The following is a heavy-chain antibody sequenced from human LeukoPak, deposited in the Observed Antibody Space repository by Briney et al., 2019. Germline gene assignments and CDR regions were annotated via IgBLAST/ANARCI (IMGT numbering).Heavy chain of an antibody. CDR1: GGSISSFH. J-gene: IGHJ4*02. CDR2: IYYSGST. Sequence: SETLSLTCTVSGGSISSFHWSWIRQPPGKGLECIGYIYYSGSTNYNPSLKSRVTISVDTSKNQFSLRLNSVTAADTAVYYCARRFGWNSFDYWGQGTLVTVSS. CDR3: ARRFGWNSFDY. V-gene: IGHV4-59*08. D-gene: IGHD3-10*01.